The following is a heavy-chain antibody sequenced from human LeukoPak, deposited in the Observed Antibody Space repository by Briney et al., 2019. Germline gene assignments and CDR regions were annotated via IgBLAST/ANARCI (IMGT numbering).Heavy chain of an antibody. CDR3: ARNKESNSWYPVFDY. CDR1: GISLSTYY. J-gene: IGHJ4*02. V-gene: IGHV4-59*01. Sequence: PSETLSLTCTVSGISLSTYYWSWVRRPPGKGLEWIGYVHHTGSADYNPSLKSRVTISLDMSKSQFSLKLTSATAADTAVYYCARNKESNSWYPVFDYWGQGTLVTVSS. CDR2: VHHTGSA. D-gene: IGHD6-13*01.